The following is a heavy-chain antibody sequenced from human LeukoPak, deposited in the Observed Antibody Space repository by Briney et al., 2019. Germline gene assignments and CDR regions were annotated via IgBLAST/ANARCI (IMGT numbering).Heavy chain of an antibody. V-gene: IGHV4-59*01. D-gene: IGHD3-22*01. J-gene: IGHJ4*02. CDR3: ASSPTYYYDSSGYALDY. CDR2: IYYSGST. CDR1: GGSISSYY. Sequence: ETLSLTCTVSGGSISSYYWSWIWQPPGKGLEWIGYIYYSGSTNYNPSLKSRVTISVDTSKNQFSLKLSSVTAADTAVYYCASSPTYYYDSSGYALDYWGQGTLVTVSS.